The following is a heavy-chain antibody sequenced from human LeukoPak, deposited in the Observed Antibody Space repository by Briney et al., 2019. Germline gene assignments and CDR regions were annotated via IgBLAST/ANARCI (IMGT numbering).Heavy chain of an antibody. CDR2: INHSGST. CDR1: GVSFSGYY. J-gene: IGHJ4*02. V-gene: IGHV4-34*01. Sequence: YPSETLSLTCAVYGVSFSGYYWSWLRQPPGKGLEWVGEINHSGSTNYNPSLKSRVTISVATSKNQFALNLNSVTAADTAVYYCARRPHSYSDNSGTYYLGGFDYWGQGTLVTVSS. CDR3: ARRPHSYSDNSGTYYLGGFDY. D-gene: IGHD3-10*01.